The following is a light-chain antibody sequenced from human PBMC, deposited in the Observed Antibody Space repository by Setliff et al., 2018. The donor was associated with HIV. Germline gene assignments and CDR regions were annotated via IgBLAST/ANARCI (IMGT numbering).Light chain of an antibody. CDR1: TSDVGAYDY. CDR2: EVN. CDR3: SSYTTTSTVV. V-gene: IGLV2-14*01. J-gene: IGLJ2*01. Sequence: QSALTQPASVSGSLGQSITTACTGTTSDVGAYDYVSWYQQHPGKAPKLLIYEVNNRPSGVSTRFSGSKSGNTASLTISGLQAEDEADYHCSSYTTTSTVVFGGGTKVTVL.